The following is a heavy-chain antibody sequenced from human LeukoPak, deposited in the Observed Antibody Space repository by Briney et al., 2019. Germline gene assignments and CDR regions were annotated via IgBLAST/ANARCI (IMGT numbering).Heavy chain of an antibody. V-gene: IGHV4-38-2*02. Sequence: SETLSLTCTVSGYSISSGYYWGWIRQPPGKGLEWIGSIYHSGSTYYNPSLKSRVTISVDTYKNQFSLKLSSVTAADTAVYYCARESGYYYYYMDVWGKGTTVTVSS. CDR3: ARESGYYYYYMDV. CDR2: IYHSGST. CDR1: GYSISSGYY. J-gene: IGHJ6*03. D-gene: IGHD3-10*01.